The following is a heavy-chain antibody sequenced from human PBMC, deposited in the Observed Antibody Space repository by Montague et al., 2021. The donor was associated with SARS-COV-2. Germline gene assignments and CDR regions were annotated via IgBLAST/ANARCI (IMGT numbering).Heavy chain of an antibody. D-gene: IGHD1-26*01. CDR3: ARWASKASGRDV. J-gene: IGHJ6*02. CDR1: GGSISSGGYS. V-gene: IGHV4-30-2*01. Sequence: TLSLTCAVSGGSISSGGYSWSWIRQPPGKGLEWIGYIYHSGSTYYNPSLKSRVTISVDRSKNQFSLKLSSVTAADTAVYYCARWASKASGRDVWGQGTRATVS. CDR2: IYHSGST.